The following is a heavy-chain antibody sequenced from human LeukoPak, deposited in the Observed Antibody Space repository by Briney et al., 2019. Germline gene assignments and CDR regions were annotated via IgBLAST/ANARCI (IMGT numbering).Heavy chain of an antibody. CDR2: ISGGSGYT. CDR1: GFTFSDYY. J-gene: IGHJ4*02. CDR3: ARARDYAVH. V-gene: IGHV3-11*05. D-gene: IGHD4-17*01. Sequence: PGGSLRLSCAGSGFTFSDYYVSWIRQAPGKGLEWVSYISGGSGYTSYADSVKGRFTVSRDNTKNSLYLQMNSLRAEDTAVYYRARARDYAVHWGQGILVTVSS.